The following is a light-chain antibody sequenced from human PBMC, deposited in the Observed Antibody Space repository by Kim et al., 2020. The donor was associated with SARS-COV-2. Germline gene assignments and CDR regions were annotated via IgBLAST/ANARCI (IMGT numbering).Light chain of an antibody. CDR2: AAS. V-gene: IGKV3-11*01. CDR3: HQRRDWPNT. J-gene: IGKJ2*01. Sequence: SLSPGERATLSCKASQSVGNYLALYQQKPGQAPRLLIYAASNRATGIPARFSGSGSGTDFTLTISSLEPEDFVLYYCHQRRDWPNTFGQGTKLEI. CDR1: QSVGNY.